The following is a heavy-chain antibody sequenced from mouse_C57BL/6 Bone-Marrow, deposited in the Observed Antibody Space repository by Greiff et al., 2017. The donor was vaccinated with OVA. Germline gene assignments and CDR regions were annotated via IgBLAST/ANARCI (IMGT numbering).Heavy chain of an antibody. D-gene: IGHD1-1*01. J-gene: IGHJ1*03. CDR2: IYPGSGST. CDR1: GYTFTSYW. V-gene: IGHV1-55*01. Sequence: VQLQQPGAELVKPGASVKMSCKASGYTFTSYWITWVKQRPGQGLERIGDIYPGSGSTNYNEKFKSKATLTVDTSSSTAYMQLSSLTSEDSAVYYCARRYYGSSWYFDVWGTGTTVTVSS. CDR3: ARRYYGSSWYFDV.